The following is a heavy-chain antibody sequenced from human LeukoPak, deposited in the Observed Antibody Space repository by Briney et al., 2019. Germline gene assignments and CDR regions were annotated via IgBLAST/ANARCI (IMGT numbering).Heavy chain of an antibody. J-gene: IGHJ6*03. CDR2: ISAYNGNT. CDR1: GYTFTSYG. D-gene: IGHD2-21*01. V-gene: IGHV1-18*01. Sequence: ASVKVSCKASGYTFTSYGISWVRQAPGQGLEWMGWISAYNGNTNYAQKLQGRVTMTTDTSTSTAYMELRSLRSDDTAVYYCARDVGGDSVYYYYYYMDVWGKGTTVTVSS. CDR3: ARDVGGDSVYYYYYYMDV.